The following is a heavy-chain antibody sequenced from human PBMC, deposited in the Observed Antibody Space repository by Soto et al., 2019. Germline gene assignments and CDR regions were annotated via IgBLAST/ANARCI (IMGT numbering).Heavy chain of an antibody. J-gene: IGHJ6*02. CDR3: ARDIDSSCWYCSVDYYYGMDV. CDR2: ISYDGSNK. V-gene: IGHV3-30-3*01. CDR1: GFTFSSYD. D-gene: IGHD6-13*01. Sequence: GGSLRLSCAASGFTFSSYDMHWVRQAPGKGLEWVAVISYDGSNKYYADSVKGRFTISRDNSKNTLYLQMNSLRAEDTALYYCARDIDSSCWYCSVDYYYGMDVWGQGTTVTVSS.